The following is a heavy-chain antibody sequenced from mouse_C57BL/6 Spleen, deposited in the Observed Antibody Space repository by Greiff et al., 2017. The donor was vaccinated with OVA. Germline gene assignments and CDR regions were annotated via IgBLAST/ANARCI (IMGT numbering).Heavy chain of an antibody. J-gene: IGHJ4*01. CDR2: IYPGDGDT. Sequence: QVQLQQSGPELVKPGASVKISCKASGYAFSSSWMNWVKQRPGKGLEWIGRIYPGDGDTNYNGKFKGKAALTADKSSSTAYMQLSSLTSEDSAVYFCARLRSGDAMDYWGQGTSVTVSS. CDR3: ARLRSGDAMDY. CDR1: GYAFSSSW. D-gene: IGHD3-1*01. V-gene: IGHV1-82*01.